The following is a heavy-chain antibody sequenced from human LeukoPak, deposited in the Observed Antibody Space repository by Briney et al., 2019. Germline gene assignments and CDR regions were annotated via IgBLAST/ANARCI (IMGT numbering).Heavy chain of an antibody. CDR3: ARDRSGHDLSDY. D-gene: IGHD3-10*01. CDR1: GFTFSSYA. Sequence: GGSLRLSCAASGFTFSSYAMSWVRQAPGKGLEWVSAISGSGGSTYYADSVKGRFTISRDNSKNSLYLQMNSLRAEDTAVYYCARDRSGHDLSDYWGQGTLVTVSS. J-gene: IGHJ4*02. CDR2: ISGSGGST. V-gene: IGHV3-23*01.